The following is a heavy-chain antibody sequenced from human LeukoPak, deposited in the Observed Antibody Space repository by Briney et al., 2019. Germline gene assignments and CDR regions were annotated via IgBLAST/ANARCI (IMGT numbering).Heavy chain of an antibody. CDR1: GFTFSSND. D-gene: IGHD3-10*01. J-gene: IGHJ6*02. Sequence: GGSLRLSCAASGFTFSSNDMHWVRQATGKGLEWVSAVGIAGDPHYPGSVKGRLTISREDAKTSLYLQMNSLRAGDTAMYYCAREHITMVRGAPRNYYGMDVWGQGTTVTVSS. CDR3: AREHITMVRGAPRNYYGMDV. CDR2: VGIAGDP. V-gene: IGHV3-13*05.